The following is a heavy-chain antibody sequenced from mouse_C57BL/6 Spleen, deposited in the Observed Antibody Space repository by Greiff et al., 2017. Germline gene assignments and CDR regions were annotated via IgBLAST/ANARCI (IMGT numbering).Heavy chain of an antibody. J-gene: IGHJ1*03. D-gene: IGHD2-14*01. CDR3: ASEGTHWYFDV. CDR1: GYTFTSYG. CDR2: IYPRSGNT. Sequence: VQLQQSGAELARPGASVKLSCKASGYTFTSYGISWVKQRTGQGLEWIGEIYPRSGNTYYNEKFKGKATLTADKSSSTAYMVLRSLTSEDSAVYFCASEGTHWYFDVWGTGTTVTVSS. V-gene: IGHV1-81*01.